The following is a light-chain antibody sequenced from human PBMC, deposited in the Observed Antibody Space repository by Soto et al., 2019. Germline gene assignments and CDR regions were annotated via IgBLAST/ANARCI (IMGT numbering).Light chain of an antibody. Sequence: EIQRTQSPSSLSASVGDRFTITCQAIQNINNYLNWYQQKPGRAPKLLIYDESNLEAGVPSRFRGSGSGTDFTFTISRLQPEDIATYYCQQYENLPTVGQGTRLEIK. CDR2: DES. J-gene: IGKJ5*01. CDR1: QNINNY. CDR3: QQYENLPT. V-gene: IGKV1-33*01.